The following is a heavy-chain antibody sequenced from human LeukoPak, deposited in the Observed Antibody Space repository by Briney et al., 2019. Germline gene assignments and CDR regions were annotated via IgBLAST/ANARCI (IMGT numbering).Heavy chain of an antibody. J-gene: IGHJ6*02. CDR1: GFTFSDYY. V-gene: IGHV3-11*01. D-gene: IGHD3-10*01. Sequence: GGSLRLSCAASGFTFSDYYMSWIRQAPGKGLEWVSYISSSSSTIYYADSVKGRFTISRDNAKNSLYLQMNSLRAEDTAVYYCASARVRPLGGMDVWGQGTTVTVSS. CDR3: ASARVRPLGGMDV. CDR2: ISSSSSTI.